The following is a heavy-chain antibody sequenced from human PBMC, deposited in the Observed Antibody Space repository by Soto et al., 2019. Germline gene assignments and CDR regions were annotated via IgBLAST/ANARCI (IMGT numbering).Heavy chain of an antibody. CDR3: ARDAPPEDY. Sequence: ASVKVSCKASGYTFTNFGISWVRQAPGQGLEWMGWISAYNGNTNYAQKFQGRVTMTTDTSTSTAYMEVRSLRSDDTAVYYCARDAPPEDYWGRGTLVTVSS. CDR2: ISAYNGNT. V-gene: IGHV1-18*01. CDR1: GYTFTNFG. J-gene: IGHJ4*02.